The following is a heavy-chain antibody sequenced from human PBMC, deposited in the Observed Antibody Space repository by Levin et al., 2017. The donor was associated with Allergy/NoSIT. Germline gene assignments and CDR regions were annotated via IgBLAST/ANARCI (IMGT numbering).Heavy chain of an antibody. D-gene: IGHD2-15*01. V-gene: IGHV3-48*01. CDR2: ISTSSSTI. Sequence: GESLKISCAASGFTFSSYSMNWVRQAPGKGLEWVSYISTSSSTIYYADSVKGRFIISRDNAKNSLYLQMNSLRAEDTAVYYCARGVVVVVAATYNWFDPWGQGTLVTVSS. CDR1: GFTFSSYS. CDR3: ARGVVVVVAATYNWFDP. J-gene: IGHJ5*02.